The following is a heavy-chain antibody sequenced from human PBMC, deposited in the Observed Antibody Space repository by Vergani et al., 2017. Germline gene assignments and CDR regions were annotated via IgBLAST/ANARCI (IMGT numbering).Heavy chain of an antibody. V-gene: IGHV4-59*01. Sequence: QVQLQESGPGLVKPSETLSLTCTVSGGSISSYYWSWIRQPPGEGLEWIGYIYYSGSTNYNPSLKSRVTISVDTSKNQFSLKLSSVTAADTAVYYCARGFTDYYGSGSYPFYFDYWGQGTLVTVSS. D-gene: IGHD3-10*01. CDR3: ARGFTDYYGSGSYPFYFDY. J-gene: IGHJ4*02. CDR2: IYYSGST. CDR1: GGSISSYY.